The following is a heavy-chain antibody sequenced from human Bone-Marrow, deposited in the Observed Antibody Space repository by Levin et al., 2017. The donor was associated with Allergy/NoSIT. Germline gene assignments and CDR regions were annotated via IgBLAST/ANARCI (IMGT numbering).Heavy chain of an antibody. CDR1: GYTFTDYY. CDR3: ARAWQKGADQ. J-gene: IGHJ4*02. D-gene: IGHD2-2*01. Sequence: GGSLRLSCRASGYTFTDYYVHWVRQAPGQGLQWMGWINPNSGDTNYAQNLQGRVTLTRDTSRTTAYMELSRLASDDTAVYYCARAWQKGADQWCQGTLVTVSS. V-gene: IGHV1-2*02. CDR2: INPNSGDT.